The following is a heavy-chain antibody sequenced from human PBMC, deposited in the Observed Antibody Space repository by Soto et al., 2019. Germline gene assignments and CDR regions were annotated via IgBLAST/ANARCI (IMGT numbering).Heavy chain of an antibody. D-gene: IGHD3-9*01. CDR1: GYTFTRYG. CDR2: IGAYNGNT. J-gene: IGHJ6*02. Sequence: SVKVSCKGSGYTFTRYGISWVRPGPGKKLEWMGWIGAYNGNTNYAQKLQGRVTMTTDTSTSTAYMELRSLRSDDTAVYYCAHTYYDILAGPYGMEVWRQGTTVTVSS. V-gene: IGHV1-18*01. CDR3: AHTYYDILAGPYGMEV.